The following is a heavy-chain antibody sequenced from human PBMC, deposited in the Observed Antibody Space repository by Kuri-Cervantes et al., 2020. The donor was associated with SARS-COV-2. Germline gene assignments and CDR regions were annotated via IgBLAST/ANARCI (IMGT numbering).Heavy chain of an antibody. CDR2: INHSGST. CDR3: ARKVEMATISH. J-gene: IGHJ4*02. Sequence: SETLSLTCAVYGGSFSGYYWSWIRQPPGKGLEWIGEINHSGSTNYNPSLKSRVTISVDTSKNQFSLKLSSVTAADTAVYYCARKVEMATISHWGQGTLVNVSS. D-gene: IGHD5-24*01. V-gene: IGHV4-34*01. CDR1: GGSFSGYY.